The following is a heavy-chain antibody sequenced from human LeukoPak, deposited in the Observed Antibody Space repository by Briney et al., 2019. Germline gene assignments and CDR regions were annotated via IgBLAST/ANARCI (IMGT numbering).Heavy chain of an antibody. Sequence: PGGSLRLSCVASGFTFSDYWMTWVRQVPGKGLEWVANVGRDGSEKNYVDSVKGRFTISRGNAKKSLYLEMNSLRVEDTALYYCAKVGAWELQRVFENWGQGTLVTVSS. D-gene: IGHD1-26*01. CDR2: VGRDGSEK. CDR3: AKVGAWELQRVFEN. J-gene: IGHJ4*02. CDR1: GFTFSDYW. V-gene: IGHV3-7*01.